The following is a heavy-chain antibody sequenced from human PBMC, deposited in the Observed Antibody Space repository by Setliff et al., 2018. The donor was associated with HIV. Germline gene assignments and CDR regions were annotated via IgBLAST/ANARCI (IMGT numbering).Heavy chain of an antibody. D-gene: IGHD3-10*01. CDR3: ARDFYGSGSPPCGY. CDR2: IDQHGSER. Sequence: GGSLRLSCSASEFTNFWMAWVRQAPGKGLEWVANIDQHGSERYYTDSVRGRFTISRDNAKNSLYLQMNSLRGEDTGVYYCARDFYGSGSPPCGYWGQGTLVTVSS. V-gene: IGHV3-7*01. J-gene: IGHJ4*02. CDR1: EFTNFW.